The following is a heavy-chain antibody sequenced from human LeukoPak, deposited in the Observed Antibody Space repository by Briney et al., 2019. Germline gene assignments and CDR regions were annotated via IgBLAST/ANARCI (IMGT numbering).Heavy chain of an antibody. CDR2: INPSGGST. J-gene: IGHJ3*02. V-gene: IGHV1-46*01. CDR1: GYTFTGYY. Sequence: ASVKVSCKASGYTFTGYYMRWVRQAPGQGLEWMGIINPSGGSTSYAQKFQGRVTMTRDMSTSTVYMELSSLRSDDTAVYYCANASKRGYSYGSFDIWGQGTIVTVSS. CDR3: ANASKRGYSYGSFDI. D-gene: IGHD5-18*01.